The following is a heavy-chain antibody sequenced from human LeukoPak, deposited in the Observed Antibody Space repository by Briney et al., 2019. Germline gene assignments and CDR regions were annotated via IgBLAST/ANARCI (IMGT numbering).Heavy chain of an antibody. Sequence: GGSLRLSCGASGLTFRNAWMTWVRQAPGKGLEWFSVISSGGRTFYADSVKGRFTISRDNSKNTLYLQMNSLRAEDTAVYYCTRDSGDMGAFDIWGQGTMVTVSS. J-gene: IGHJ3*02. V-gene: IGHV3-66*01. CDR1: GLTFRNAW. D-gene: IGHD7-27*01. CDR2: ISSGGRT. CDR3: TRDSGDMGAFDI.